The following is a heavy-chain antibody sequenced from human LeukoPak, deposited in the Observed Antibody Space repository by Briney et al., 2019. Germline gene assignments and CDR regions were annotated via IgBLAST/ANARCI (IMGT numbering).Heavy chain of an antibody. Sequence: GGSLRLSCTASGIMFSGYWMSWVRQAPGKGLEWVANIKQHGTEKYYVDSVKGRFTISRDDAKTSVYLQMNSLRAEDTAVYYCASDGGPFDHWGQGILVTVAS. D-gene: IGHD3-16*01. CDR2: IKQHGTEK. V-gene: IGHV3-7*01. CDR3: ASDGGPFDH. J-gene: IGHJ4*02. CDR1: GIMFSGYW.